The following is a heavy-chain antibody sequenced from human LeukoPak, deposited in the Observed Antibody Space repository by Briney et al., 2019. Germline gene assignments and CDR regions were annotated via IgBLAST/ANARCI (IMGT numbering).Heavy chain of an antibody. CDR3: ARGNIAAAGIHY. D-gene: IGHD6-13*01. V-gene: IGHV3-74*01. Sequence: GGSLRLSCAASGFTFSSYWMHWVRQAPGKGLVWVSRINGDGSSTTYVDSVMGRFTISRDNAKNTLYLQMNSVRAEDTAVYYCARGNIAAAGIHYWGQGTLVIVSS. J-gene: IGHJ4*02. CDR2: INGDGSST. CDR1: GFTFSSYW.